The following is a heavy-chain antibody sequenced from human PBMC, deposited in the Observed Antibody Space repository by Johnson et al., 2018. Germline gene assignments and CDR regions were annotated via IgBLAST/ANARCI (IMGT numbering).Heavy chain of an antibody. CDR1: GFTFSRYG. J-gene: IGHJ6*03. V-gene: IGHV3-30*18. Sequence: QVQLVESGGGVVQPGRSLRLSCAASGFTFSRYGLHWVRQAPGKGLEWVAVISYDGSNKYFADSVKGRFTISRDNSKNTLDLQRNSRRAEDTAVYYCAKASSGSYDYYYYMDVWGKGTTVTVSS. CDR3: AKASSGSYDYYYYMDV. CDR2: ISYDGSNK. D-gene: IGHD1-26*01.